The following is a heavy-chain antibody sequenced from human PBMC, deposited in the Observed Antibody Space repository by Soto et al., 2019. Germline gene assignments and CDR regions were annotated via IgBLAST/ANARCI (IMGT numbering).Heavy chain of an antibody. J-gene: IGHJ4*02. CDR2: IIPIFGTA. Sequence: GASVKVSCKASGGTFSSYAISWVRQAPGQGLEWMGGIIPIFGTASYAQKFQGRVTITADESTSTAYMELSSLRSEDTAVYYCARIRCGGDCYSGPDYWGQGTLVTVSS. CDR1: GGTFSSYA. CDR3: ARIRCGGDCYSGPDY. V-gene: IGHV1-69*13. D-gene: IGHD2-21*02.